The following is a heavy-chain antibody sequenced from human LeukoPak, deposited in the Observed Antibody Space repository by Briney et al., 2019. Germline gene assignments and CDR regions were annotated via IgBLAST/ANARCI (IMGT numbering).Heavy chain of an antibody. D-gene: IGHD4-23*01. CDR1: GFTFSSYE. CDR2: ISSRGSTI. J-gene: IGHJ4*02. V-gene: IGHV3-48*03. Sequence: GGSLRLSCAASGFTFSSYEMNWVRQAPGKGLEWVSYISSRGSTIYYADSVKGRFTISRDNAKNSLYLQMNSLRAEDTAVYYCARATVVSPNYWGQGTLVTVSS. CDR3: ARATVVSPNY.